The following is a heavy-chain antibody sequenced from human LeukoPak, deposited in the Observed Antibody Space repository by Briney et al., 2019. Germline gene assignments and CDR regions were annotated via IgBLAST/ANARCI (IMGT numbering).Heavy chain of an antibody. D-gene: IGHD3-10*01. CDR2: ISSSSSYI. J-gene: IGHJ6*03. CDR3: ARDRSSPGGYYYGSGSPYMDV. CDR1: GFTFSTSW. Sequence: PGGSLRLSCAASGFTFSTSWMNWVRQAPGKGLEWVSSISSSSSYIYYADSVKGRFTISRDNAKNSLYLQMNSLRAEDTAVYYCARDRSSPGGYYYGSGSPYMDVWGKGTTVTISS. V-gene: IGHV3-21*04.